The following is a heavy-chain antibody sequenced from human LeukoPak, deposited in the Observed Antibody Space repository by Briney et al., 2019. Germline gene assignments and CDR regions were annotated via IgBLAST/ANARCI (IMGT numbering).Heavy chain of an antibody. CDR3: AGRYYYDSSGYYGT. D-gene: IGHD3-22*01. J-gene: IGHJ5*02. CDR1: GGSVTSYY. CDR2: MYFSGNT. V-gene: IGHV4-59*02. Sequence: SSETLSLTCTVSGGSVTSYYWSWIRQSPGKGLEWIGYMYFSGNTNYNPSLKSRVTISVDTSKNQFSLMLNSVTATDTAVYYCAGRYYYDSSGYYGTWGQGTLVTVSS.